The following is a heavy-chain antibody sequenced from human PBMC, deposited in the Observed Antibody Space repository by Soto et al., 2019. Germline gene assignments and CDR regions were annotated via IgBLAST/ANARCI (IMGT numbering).Heavy chain of an antibody. J-gene: IGHJ6*02. CDR3: ARELTAFGMDV. Sequence: EVQLVESGGGLVQPGGSLRLSCAASGFSFSSYWMHWVRQAPGSGLVWVSRLNSDGTDTDYADSVKGRFTISGDTAKDSLYLKMNSVRTEDTAVYYCARELTAFGMDVWGQGATVTVSS. V-gene: IGHV3-74*01. D-gene: IGHD3-9*01. CDR1: GFSFSSYW. CDR2: LNSDGTDT.